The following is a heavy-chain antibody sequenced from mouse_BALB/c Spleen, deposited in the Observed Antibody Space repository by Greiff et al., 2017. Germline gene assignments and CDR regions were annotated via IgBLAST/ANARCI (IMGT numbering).Heavy chain of an antibody. Sequence: EVHLVESGPGLVKPSQSLSLTCSVTGYSITSGYYWNWIRQFPGNKLEWMGYISYDGSNNYNPSLKNRISITRDTSKNQFFLKLNSVTTEDTATYYCARDHDAMDYWGQGTSVTVSS. V-gene: IGHV3-6*02. J-gene: IGHJ4*01. CDR2: ISYDGSN. CDR3: ARDHDAMDY. CDR1: GYSITSGYY.